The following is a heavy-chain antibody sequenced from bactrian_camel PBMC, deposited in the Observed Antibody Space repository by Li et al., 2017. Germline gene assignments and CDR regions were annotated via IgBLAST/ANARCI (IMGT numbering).Heavy chain of an antibody. CDR2: ISTLDGNT. V-gene: IGHV3S1*01. CDR1: GDAVNSYC. D-gene: IGHD8*01. Sequence: QVQLVESGGGSVQAGGSPRLSCVASGDAVNSYCMTWFRQAPGKEREGVAAISTLDGNTPYNDAVKGRFTISRDRSKNMLYLQMNSLKTEDTAVYYCAAVCGQLTHWGQGTQVTVS. J-gene: IGHJ4*01. CDR3: AAVCGQLTH.